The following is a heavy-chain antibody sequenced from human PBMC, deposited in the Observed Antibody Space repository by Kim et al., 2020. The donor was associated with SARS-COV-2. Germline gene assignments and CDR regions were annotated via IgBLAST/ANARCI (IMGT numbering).Heavy chain of an antibody. Sequence: SVKGRFTISRDNAKNTLYLQMNSLRAEDTAVYYCARGLGATTGYYYGMDVWGQGTTVTVSS. J-gene: IGHJ6*02. D-gene: IGHD1-26*01. CDR3: ARGLGATTGYYYGMDV. V-gene: IGHV3-74*01.